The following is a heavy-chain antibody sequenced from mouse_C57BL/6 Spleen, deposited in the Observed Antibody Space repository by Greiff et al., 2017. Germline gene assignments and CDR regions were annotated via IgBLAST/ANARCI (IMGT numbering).Heavy chain of an antibody. CDR1: GYSFTGYY. J-gene: IGHJ1*03. Sequence: VQLQQSGPELVKPGASVKISCKASGYSFTGYYMNWVKQSPEKSLEWIGEINPSTGGTTYNQKFKAKATLTVDKSSSTAYMQLKRLTSEDSAVYYCARGPHYYGSSYGYFDVWGTGTTVTVSS. D-gene: IGHD1-1*01. CDR2: INPSTGGT. CDR3: ARGPHYYGSSYGYFDV. V-gene: IGHV1-42*01.